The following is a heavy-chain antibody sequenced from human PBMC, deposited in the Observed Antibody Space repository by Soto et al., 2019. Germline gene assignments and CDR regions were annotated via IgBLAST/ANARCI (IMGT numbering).Heavy chain of an antibody. J-gene: IGHJ4*02. CDR3: AKDRGGDCPDNSCYFGADY. Sequence: GWSLRVSCVCSVFTFISYGMHWVRQAPGKGLECVAVISDTGSSHYYAASVEGRFTISRENSKNTLSLHMDRLRVEDTAVYYCAKDRGGDCPDNSCYFGADYWGQGTPVTVSS. V-gene: IGHV3-30*18. D-gene: IGHD2-2*01. CDR2: ISDTGSSH. CDR1: VFTFISYG.